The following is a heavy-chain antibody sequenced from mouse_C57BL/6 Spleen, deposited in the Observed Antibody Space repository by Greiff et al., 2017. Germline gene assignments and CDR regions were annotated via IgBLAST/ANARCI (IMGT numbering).Heavy chain of an antibody. CDR2: IYPGDGDT. D-gene: IGHD1-1*01. CDR1: GYAFSSYW. Sequence: VKLMESGAELVKPGASVKISCKASGYAFSSYWMNWVKQRPGKGLEWIGQIYPGDGDTNYNGKFKGKATLTADKSSSTAYMQLSSLTSEDSAVYFCARSDGSSYYAMDYWGQGTSVTVSS. J-gene: IGHJ4*01. V-gene: IGHV1-80*01. CDR3: ARSDGSSYYAMDY.